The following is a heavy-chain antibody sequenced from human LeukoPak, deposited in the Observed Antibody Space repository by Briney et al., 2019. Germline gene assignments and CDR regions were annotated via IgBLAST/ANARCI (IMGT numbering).Heavy chain of an antibody. CDR2: IQYDGSNK. J-gene: IGHJ4*02. V-gene: IGHV3-30*02. CDR1: TFTFNIYG. CDR3: ARDRTAYSYGTFFAY. D-gene: IGHD5-18*01. Sequence: GGSLRLSCAASTFTFNIYGMHWVRQAPGKGLEWVAFIQYDGSNKFYADSVKGRFTISRDNSRNTPYLQMNSLRAEDTAVYYCARDRTAYSYGTFFAYWGQGTLVTVSS.